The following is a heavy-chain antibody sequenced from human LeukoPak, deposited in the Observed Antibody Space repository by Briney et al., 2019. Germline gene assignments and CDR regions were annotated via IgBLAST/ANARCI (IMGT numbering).Heavy chain of an antibody. CDR2: TYHTGNT. CDR1: GDSITSTSYY. J-gene: IGHJ5*02. D-gene: IGHD5-24*01. Sequence: AETLSLTCSVSGDSITSTSYYWAWIRQPPGKGLEWIGSTYHTGNTYYSPSLKSRVTMSVDTSKNQFSLKLNSVTGADTAVYYCARHRQWLIRNWLDPWGQGTLVTVSS. CDR3: ARHRQWLIRNWLDP. V-gene: IGHV4-39*01.